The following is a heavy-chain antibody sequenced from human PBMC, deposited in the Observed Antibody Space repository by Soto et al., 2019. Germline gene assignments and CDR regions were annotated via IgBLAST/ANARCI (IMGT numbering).Heavy chain of an antibody. J-gene: IGHJ6*02. D-gene: IGHD2-15*01. CDR2: IRRRANNYAT. CDR3: CRGQGAVTGDYYYQGLWG. V-gene: IGHV3-73*01. CDR1: GFIFSGSA. Sequence: PGGSLRLSCAASGFIFSGSAIHWVRQASGKGLEWVGRIRRRANNYATSSAASVKGRFTFSRDDSKNTAYLQMNTLKTEDTAVYYCCRGQGAVTGDYYYQGLWGWGRRTT.